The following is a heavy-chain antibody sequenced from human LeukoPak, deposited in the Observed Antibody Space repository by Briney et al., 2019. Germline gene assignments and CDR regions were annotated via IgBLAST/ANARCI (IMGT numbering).Heavy chain of an antibody. Sequence: GGSLRLSCAASGFTFSSYAMSWVRQAPGKGLEWASAISGSGGSTYYADSVKGRFTISRDNSKNTLYLQMNSLRAEDTAVYYCAKDLEPYYYGSGSYCPDYWGQGTLVTVSS. CDR2: ISGSGGST. V-gene: IGHV3-23*01. D-gene: IGHD3-10*01. CDR1: GFTFSSYA. J-gene: IGHJ4*02. CDR3: AKDLEPYYYGSGSYCPDY.